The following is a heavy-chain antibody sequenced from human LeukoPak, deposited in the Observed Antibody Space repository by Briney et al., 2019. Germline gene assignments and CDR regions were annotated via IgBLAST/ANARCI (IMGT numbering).Heavy chain of an antibody. J-gene: IGHJ1*01. CDR2: IIPTFGTA. CDR3: ARDSSEFRSLIPH. CDR1: GGTFSSYA. Sequence: ASVKVSCKASGGTFSSYAISWVRQAPGRGLEWMGGIIPTFGTAKYAQKFQGRVTITADESTSTAYMELRSLRFEDTAVYYCARDSSEFRSLIPHWGQGTLVTVSS. V-gene: IGHV1-69*13. D-gene: IGHD2-21*01.